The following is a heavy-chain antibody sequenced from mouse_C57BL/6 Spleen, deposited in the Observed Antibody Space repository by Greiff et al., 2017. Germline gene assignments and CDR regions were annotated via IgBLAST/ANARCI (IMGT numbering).Heavy chain of an antibody. J-gene: IGHJ4*01. CDR3: ARGRNYYGSTLYYYAMDY. Sequence: QVQLQQPGAELVKPGASVKLSCKASGYTFTSYWMHWVKQRPGRGLEWIGRIDPNSGGTKYNEKFKSKATLTVDKPSSTAYIQLSSLTSEDSAVYYCARGRNYYGSTLYYYAMDYWGQGTSVTVSS. CDR2: IDPNSGGT. CDR1: GYTFTSYW. V-gene: IGHV1-72*01. D-gene: IGHD1-1*01.